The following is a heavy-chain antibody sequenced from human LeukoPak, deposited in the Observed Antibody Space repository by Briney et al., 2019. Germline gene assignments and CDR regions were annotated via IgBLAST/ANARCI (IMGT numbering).Heavy chain of an antibody. J-gene: IGHJ3*02. CDR1: GVSVSTEDYF. CDR2: IYASGTT. V-gene: IGHV4-61*02. Sequence: SETLSLTCTVSGVSVSTEDYFWTWIRQPAGKTLEWIGRIYASGTTTHNPSLNSRVTISLDTSRNQFSLKLSSVTAADTAVYYCARRGLRYFDWLLQSIQAFDIWGQGTMVTVSS. D-gene: IGHD3-9*01. CDR3: ARRGLRYFDWLLQSIQAFDI.